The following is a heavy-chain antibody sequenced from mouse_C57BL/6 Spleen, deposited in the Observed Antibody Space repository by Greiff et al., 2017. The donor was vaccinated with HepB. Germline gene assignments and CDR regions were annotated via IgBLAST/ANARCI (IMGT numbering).Heavy chain of an antibody. V-gene: IGHV7-3*01. Sequence: EVMLVESGGGLVQPGGSLSLSCAASGFTFTDYYMSWVRQPPGKALEWLGFIRNKANGYTTEYSASVKGRFTISRDNSQSILYLQMNALRAEDSATYYCARSSSLYYGSRDWYFDVWGTGTTVTVSS. CDR3: ARSSSLYYGSRDWYFDV. CDR1: GFTFTDYY. J-gene: IGHJ1*03. CDR2: IRNKANGYTT. D-gene: IGHD1-1*01.